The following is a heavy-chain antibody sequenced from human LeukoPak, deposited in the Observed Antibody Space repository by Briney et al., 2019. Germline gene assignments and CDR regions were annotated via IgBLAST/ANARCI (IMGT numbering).Heavy chain of an antibody. D-gene: IGHD7-27*01. CDR3: ARATPTGEADY. J-gene: IGHJ4*02. Sequence: ASVKVSCKASGYTFTGYYMHWLRQAPGQGLEWMGWINPNSGGTNYAQKFQGWVTMTRDTSISTAYMELSRLRSDDTAVYYCARATPTGEADYWGQGTLVTVSS. V-gene: IGHV1-2*04. CDR1: GYTFTGYY. CDR2: INPNSGGT.